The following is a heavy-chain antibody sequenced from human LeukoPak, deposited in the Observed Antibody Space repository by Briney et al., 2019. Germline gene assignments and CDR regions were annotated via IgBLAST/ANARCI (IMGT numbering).Heavy chain of an antibody. CDR3: AKDRSIAARFRDLYYFDY. CDR1: GYTFTSYY. D-gene: IGHD6-6*01. Sequence: ASVKVSCKASGYTFTSYYMHWVRQAPGQGLEWMGIINPSGGSTSYAQKFQGRVTMTRDTSTSTAYMELRSLRSDDTAVYYCAKDRSIAARFRDLYYFDYWGQGTLVTVSS. V-gene: IGHV1-46*01. CDR2: INPSGGST. J-gene: IGHJ4*02.